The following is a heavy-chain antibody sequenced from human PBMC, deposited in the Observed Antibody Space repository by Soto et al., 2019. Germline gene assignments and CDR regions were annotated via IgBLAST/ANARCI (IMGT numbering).Heavy chain of an antibody. CDR3: AGFVVPASRNSDFDP. CDR2: IYYSGST. CDR1: GISVSTSDYY. J-gene: IGHJ5*02. D-gene: IGHD2-15*01. Sequence: KTSETLSLTCTVSGISVSTSDYYWGWVRQPAGKGLDWIGNIYYSGSTFYNPSLRSRVTLSVDTSKNQFSLRLNSVTAADTAVYFCAGFVVPASRNSDFDPWGPGTLVTVSS. V-gene: IGHV4-39*01.